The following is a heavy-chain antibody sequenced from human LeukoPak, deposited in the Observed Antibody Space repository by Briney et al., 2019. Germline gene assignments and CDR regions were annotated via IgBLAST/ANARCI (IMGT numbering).Heavy chain of an antibody. CDR3: ARVYGDYALDF. Sequence: GGSLRLPCAASGFTFSSYAMNWVRQAPGKGLEWVSSISSSSTYIDYADSVKGRFTISRHNARNSLYLQMNSLRAEDTAVYYCARVYGDYALDFWGQGTLVTVSS. CDR1: GFTFSSYA. J-gene: IGHJ4*02. D-gene: IGHD4-17*01. CDR2: ISSSSTYI. V-gene: IGHV3-21*01.